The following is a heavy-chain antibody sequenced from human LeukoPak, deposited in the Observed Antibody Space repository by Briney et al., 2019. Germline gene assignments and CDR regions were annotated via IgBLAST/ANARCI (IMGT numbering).Heavy chain of an antibody. CDR1: ELHA. CDR3: AKLGGKTASGDEHYGMDV. V-gene: IGHV3-23*01. D-gene: IGHD3-10*01. J-gene: IGHJ6*02. CDR2: ISRSGGST. Sequence: GGSLRLSCAASELHALTWVRQGPGKGLEWVSAISRSGGSTYYVDSVKGRFTISRDKSNNTMYLQMNSLRAEDTAVYYCAKLGGKTASGDEHYGMDVWGQGTTVTVSS.